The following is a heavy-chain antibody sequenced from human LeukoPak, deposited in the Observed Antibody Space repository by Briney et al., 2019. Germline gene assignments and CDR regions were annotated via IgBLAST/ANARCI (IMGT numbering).Heavy chain of an antibody. CDR2: INHSGST. V-gene: IGHV4-34*01. CDR3: ARGRGCSGGSCYLDY. Sequence: SETLPLTCAVYGGSFSGYYWSWIRQPPGKGLEWIGEINHSGSTNYNPSLKSRVTISVDTSKNQFSLKLSSVTAADTAVYYCARGRGCSGGSCYLDYWGQGTLVTVSS. D-gene: IGHD2-15*01. J-gene: IGHJ4*02. CDR1: GGSFSGYY.